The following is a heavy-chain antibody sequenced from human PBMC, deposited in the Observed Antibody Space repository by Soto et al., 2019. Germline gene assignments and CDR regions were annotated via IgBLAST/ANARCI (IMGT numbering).Heavy chain of an antibody. CDR1: GGSISSGGYS. V-gene: IGHV4-30-2*01. J-gene: IGHJ5*02. Sequence: SETLSLTWAVSGGSISSGGYSWSWIRQPPGKGLEWIGYIYHSGSTYYNPSLKSRVTISVDRSKNQFSLKLSSVTAADTAVYYCARVPDRWGQGTLVTV. CDR3: ARVPDR. CDR2: IYHSGST. D-gene: IGHD2-2*01.